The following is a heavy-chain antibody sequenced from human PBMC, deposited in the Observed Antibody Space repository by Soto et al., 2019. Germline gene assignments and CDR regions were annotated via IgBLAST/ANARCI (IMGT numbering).Heavy chain of an antibody. D-gene: IGHD2-15*01. V-gene: IGHV1-18*01. CDR3: ARDGGSGLDY. Sequence: QVQLVQSGAEVKEPGASVRVSCKASGYIFSSWGVGCVRQAPGQGLEWMGWISAYNGNTNIAQTLRGRVTMTTETSTGTAHMELRSLRSDDTAVYYCARDGGSGLDYWGQGTLVTVS. CDR1: GYIFSSWG. J-gene: IGHJ4*02. CDR2: ISAYNGNT.